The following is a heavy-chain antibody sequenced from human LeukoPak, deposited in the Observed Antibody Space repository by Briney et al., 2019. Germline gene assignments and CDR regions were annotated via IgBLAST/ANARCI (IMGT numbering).Heavy chain of an antibody. Sequence: ASVKVSCKASGYIFTGNFIHWVRQAPGQGLEWMGWITPETGATHYAEKFQGRVTLTRDTSITTAHMELTRLTSDDTAVYYCAREDRESGGMDVCGQGTAVSVSS. J-gene: IGHJ6*02. CDR1: GYIFTGNF. V-gene: IGHV1-2*02. CDR3: AREDRESGGMDV. CDR2: ITPETGAT.